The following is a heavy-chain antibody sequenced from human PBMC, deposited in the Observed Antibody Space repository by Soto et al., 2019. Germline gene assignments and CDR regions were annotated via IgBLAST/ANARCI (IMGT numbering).Heavy chain of an antibody. CDR3: AREISYYDSSGYYYVYFDY. V-gene: IGHV4-31*03. Sequence: PSETLSLTCTVSGGSISSGGYYWSWIRQHPGKGLEWIGYIYYSGSTYYNPSLKSRVTLSVDTSKNQFSLKLSSVTAADTAVYYCAREISYYDSSGYYYVYFDYWGQGTLVTVSS. CDR1: GGSISSGGYY. CDR2: IYYSGST. J-gene: IGHJ4*02. D-gene: IGHD3-22*01.